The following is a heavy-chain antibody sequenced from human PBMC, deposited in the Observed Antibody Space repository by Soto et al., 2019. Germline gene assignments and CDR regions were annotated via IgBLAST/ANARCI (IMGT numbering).Heavy chain of an antibody. D-gene: IGHD2-2*01. Sequence: GGSLRLSCAASGFTFSTYGMHWVRQAPGKGLEWVAFIWFDGSNKYYADSVKGRFTISRDNSKNTVYLQMTSLRAEDTAVYYCATDGRGYCTTTSCYAGRGWFDPWGQGTLVTVSS. CDR2: IWFDGSNK. CDR1: GFTFSTYG. V-gene: IGHV3-30*02. J-gene: IGHJ5*02. CDR3: ATDGRGYCTTTSCYAGRGWFDP.